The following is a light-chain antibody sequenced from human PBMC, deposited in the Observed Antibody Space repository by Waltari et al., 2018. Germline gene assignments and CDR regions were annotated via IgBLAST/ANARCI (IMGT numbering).Light chain of an antibody. J-gene: IGKJ4*01. CDR2: KAS. CDR1: QSISNW. Sequence: DIQMTQSPSTLSAAAGARCTITCRASQSISNWLAWYQQKPGKAPKLLIYKASTLESGVPSRFSGRGSGTEFTLTISSLQPDDFATYYCQQYNSYSLLSFGGGTKVEIK. V-gene: IGKV1-5*03. CDR3: QQYNSYSLLS.